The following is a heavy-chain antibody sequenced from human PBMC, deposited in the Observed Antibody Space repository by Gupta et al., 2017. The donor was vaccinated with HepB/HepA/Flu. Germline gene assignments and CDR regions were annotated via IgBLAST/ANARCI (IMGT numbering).Heavy chain of an antibody. CDR1: GFTFSGYG. J-gene: IGHJ4*02. D-gene: IGHD3-3*01. Sequence: EVQVLESGGGLVQSGGSLRLSCVASGFTFSGYGMAWVRQAPGKGPEWVSTISGDADNTHYAASVKGRFTISRDNSRNTLYLQMKSLRADDTAIYYCARDVPPKYDFWSGMFDYWGQGTLVTVSS. CDR3: ARDVPPKYDFWSGMFDY. CDR2: ISGDADNT. V-gene: IGHV3-23*01.